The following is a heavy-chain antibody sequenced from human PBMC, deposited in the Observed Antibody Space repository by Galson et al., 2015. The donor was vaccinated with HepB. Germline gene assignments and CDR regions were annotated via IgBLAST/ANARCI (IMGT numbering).Heavy chain of an antibody. V-gene: IGHV3-15*07. Sequence: SLRLSCAASGFTFSNAWMNWVRQAPGKGLEWVGRIKSKTDGGTTDYAAPVKGRFTISRDDSKNTLYLQMNSLKTEDTAVYYCTTEGLVGKMATTLGGYFDYWGQGTLVTVSS. CDR2: IKSKTDGGTT. D-gene: IGHD5-24*01. J-gene: IGHJ4*02. CDR1: GFTFSNAW. CDR3: TTEGLVGKMATTLGGYFDY.